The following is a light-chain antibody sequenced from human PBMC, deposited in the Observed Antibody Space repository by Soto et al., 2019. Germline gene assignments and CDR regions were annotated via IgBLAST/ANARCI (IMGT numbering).Light chain of an antibody. CDR1: QSVSSYY. Sequence: EMVWTQSPGTLSLSPGERATLSGRASQSVSSYYLAWYQQKPGQAPRLLISGASSRATCIPDRFRGRESGTDFNLTISRLEHDEFAVYYCQQYASSSRPFGPGTKAEI. CDR2: GAS. CDR3: QQYASSSRP. J-gene: IGKJ1*01. V-gene: IGKV3-20*01.